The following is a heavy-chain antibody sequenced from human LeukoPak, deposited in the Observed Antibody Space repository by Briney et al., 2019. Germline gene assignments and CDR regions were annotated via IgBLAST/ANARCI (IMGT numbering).Heavy chain of an antibody. Sequence: ASVKVSCMASGYIFTSYYMHWVRQAPGQGLEWMGIINPSGSSTSYAQKFQGRVTMNREMSTSTVYMELSGLRSEDTAVYYCARDLKGGWLQPAYWGQGTLVTVSS. D-gene: IGHD5-24*01. CDR1: GYIFTSYY. CDR3: ARDLKGGWLQPAY. CDR2: INPSGSST. V-gene: IGHV1-46*01. J-gene: IGHJ4*02.